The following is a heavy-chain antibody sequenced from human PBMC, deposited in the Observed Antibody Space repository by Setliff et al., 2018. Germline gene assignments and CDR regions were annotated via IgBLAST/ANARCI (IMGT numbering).Heavy chain of an antibody. CDR1: GYTFTSYY. D-gene: IGHD1-26*01. V-gene: IGHV1-46*01. J-gene: IGHJ3*02. Sequence: ASVKVSCKASGYTFTSYYMHWVRQAPGQGLEWMGLINTSAGSTSNAQKFQGRITMTRDTPTSTIYMELSSLRSDDTAVYYCARDRRTYSGSFYQSDAFNIWGQGTMVTVSS. CDR3: ARDRRTYSGSFYQSDAFNI. CDR2: INTSAGST.